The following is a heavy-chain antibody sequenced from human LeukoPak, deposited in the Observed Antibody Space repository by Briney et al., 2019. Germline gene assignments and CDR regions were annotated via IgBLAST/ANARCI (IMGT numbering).Heavy chain of an antibody. Sequence: ASVKVSCTASGYTFISYGINWVRQAPGQGLEWMGWISAYDGDTNYAHKFQGRVTMTTDTSTRTASMELRSLRSDDTAVYYCARIRDGAFDIWGQGTMVTVSS. CDR2: ISAYDGDT. CDR3: ARIRDGAFDI. CDR1: GYTFISYG. V-gene: IGHV1-18*01. D-gene: IGHD5-24*01. J-gene: IGHJ3*02.